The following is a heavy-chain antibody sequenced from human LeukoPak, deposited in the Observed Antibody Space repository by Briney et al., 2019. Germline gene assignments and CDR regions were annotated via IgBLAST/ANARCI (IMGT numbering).Heavy chain of an antibody. J-gene: IGHJ5*02. V-gene: IGHV3-23*01. CDR3: AKTQGYYDA. CDR1: GITLSNYG. CDR2: IWGTDDKT. Sequence: QPGGSLRLSCAVSGITLSNYGMSWVRQAPGKGLELVSGIWGTDDKTVYGDAVKGRFTISRDNSKNTLYLQMNSLRADDTAVYYCAKTQGYYDAWGQGALVTVSS. D-gene: IGHD2-15*01.